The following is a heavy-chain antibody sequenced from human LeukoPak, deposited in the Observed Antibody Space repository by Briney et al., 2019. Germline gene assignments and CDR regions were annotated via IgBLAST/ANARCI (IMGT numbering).Heavy chain of an antibody. Sequence: ASVTVSCQASGYTFTGYYMHWVRQAPGQGLEWMGWINPNSGGTNYAQKFQGRVTMTRDTSISTAYMELSRLRSDDTAVYYCARMGGGSGSYYNFDYWGQGTLVTVSS. D-gene: IGHD3-10*01. CDR2: INPNSGGT. CDR3: ARMGGGSGSYYNFDY. V-gene: IGHV1-2*02. CDR1: GYTFTGYY. J-gene: IGHJ4*02.